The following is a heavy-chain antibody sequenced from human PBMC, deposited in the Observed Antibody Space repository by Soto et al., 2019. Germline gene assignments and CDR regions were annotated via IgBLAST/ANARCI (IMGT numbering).Heavy chain of an antibody. CDR3: ARGRVGATTDYFDY. D-gene: IGHD1-26*01. V-gene: IGHV4-31*03. CDR1: GGSVRIGGYY. Sequence: SETLSLTCTVSGGSVRIGGYYWSWIRQHPGKGLEWVGYIYYTGNTYYNPSLKSRVSVSIDTSKNYFSLNLSSATAADTAVYYCARGRVGATTDYFDYWGQGTLVTVSS. J-gene: IGHJ4*02. CDR2: IYYTGNT.